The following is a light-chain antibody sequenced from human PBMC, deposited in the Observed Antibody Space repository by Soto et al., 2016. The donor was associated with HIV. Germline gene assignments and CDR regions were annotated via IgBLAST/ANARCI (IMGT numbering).Light chain of an antibody. CDR2: DDS. CDR3: QVWDVSSDHVV. J-gene: IGLJ2*01. Sequence: SYVLTQPPSLSVAPRKTARITCGGDNIGSKSVHWYQQKPGQAPVLVVYDDSDRPPGIPERFSGSNSENTATLTISRVEAGDEADYYCQVWDVSSDHVVFGGGTKLSVL. V-gene: IGLV3-21*03. CDR1: NIGSKS.